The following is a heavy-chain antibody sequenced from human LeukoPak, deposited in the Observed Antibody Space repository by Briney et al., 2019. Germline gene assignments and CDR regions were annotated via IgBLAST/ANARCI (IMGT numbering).Heavy chain of an antibody. D-gene: IGHD1-26*01. Sequence: GGSLRLSCAASGFTFSSYSMNWVRQAPGKGLEWVSSISSSSSYIYYADSVKGRFTISRVNAKNSLYLQMNSLRAEDTAVYYCARDLSVGAKLRGAFDIWGQGTMVTVSS. CDR3: ARDLSVGAKLRGAFDI. V-gene: IGHV3-21*01. J-gene: IGHJ3*02. CDR2: ISSSSSYI. CDR1: GFTFSSYS.